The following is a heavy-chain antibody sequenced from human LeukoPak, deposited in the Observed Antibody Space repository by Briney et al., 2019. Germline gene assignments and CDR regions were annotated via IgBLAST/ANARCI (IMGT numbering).Heavy chain of an antibody. CDR3: ARPRREIDDYGDYGQFDY. CDR1: GGTLSSYA. V-gene: IGHV1-69*13. Sequence: SVKVSCKASGGTLSSYAISWVRQAPGQGLEWMGGIIPIFGTANYAQKFQGRVTTTADESTSTAYMELSSLRSEDTAVYYCARPRREIDDYGDYGQFDYWGQGTLVTVSS. D-gene: IGHD4-17*01. J-gene: IGHJ4*02. CDR2: IIPIFGTA.